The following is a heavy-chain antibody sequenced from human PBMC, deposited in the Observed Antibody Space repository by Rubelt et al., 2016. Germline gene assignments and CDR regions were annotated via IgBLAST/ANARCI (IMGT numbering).Heavy chain of an antibody. V-gene: IGHV1-69*04. CDR3: ARDRLLDESSGGDAFDI. D-gene: IGHD3-22*01. J-gene: IGHJ3*02. CDR1: GGTFSSYA. Sequence: QVQLVQSGAEVKKPGSSVKVSCKASGGTFSSYAISWVRRAPGQGLEWMGRIIPILGIANYAQKFQGRVTITADKSTSTAYMELSSLRSEDTAVYYCARDRLLDESSGGDAFDIWGQGTMVTVSS. CDR2: IIPILGIA.